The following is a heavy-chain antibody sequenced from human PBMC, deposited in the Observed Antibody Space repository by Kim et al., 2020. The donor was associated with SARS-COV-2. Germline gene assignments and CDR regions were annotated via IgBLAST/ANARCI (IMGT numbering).Heavy chain of an antibody. V-gene: IGHV4-4*02. Sequence: SETLSLTCVVSGGSFNSNWWSWVRQPPGKGLEWIGEGYHSGNTNYKPSLKSRLTISVDKSKNQFSLHLYSVTAADTAVYYCARNGEAASGGFWFDPWGQGTLVTVSS. D-gene: IGHD2-15*01. J-gene: IGHJ5*02. CDR1: GGSFNSNW. CDR3: ARNGEAASGGFWFDP. CDR2: GYHSGNT.